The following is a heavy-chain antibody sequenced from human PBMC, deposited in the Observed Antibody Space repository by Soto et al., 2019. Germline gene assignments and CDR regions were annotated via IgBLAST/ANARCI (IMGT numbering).Heavy chain of an antibody. V-gene: IGHV1-69*08. CDR1: GGTFSSYT. J-gene: IGHJ4*02. CDR3: ARERDGYIDYGDNY. Sequence: QVQLVRSGAEVKKPGSSVKVSCKASGGTFSSYTISWVRQAPGQGLEWMGRIIPILGIANYAQKFQGRITITADKSTSTAYMEPSSQRSKNTAVYYCARERDGYIDYGDNYCGQGTMFTVSS. CDR2: IIPILGIA. D-gene: IGHD5-12*01.